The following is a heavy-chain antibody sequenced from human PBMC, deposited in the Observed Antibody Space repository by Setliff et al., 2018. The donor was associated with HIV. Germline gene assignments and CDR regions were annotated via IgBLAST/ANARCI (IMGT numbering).Heavy chain of an antibody. CDR2: IWYDGSNK. D-gene: IGHD3-10*01. Sequence: GGSLRLSCAASGFTFSSYGMHWVRQAPGKGLEWVAVIWYDGSNKYYADSVKGRFTISRDNSKNTLYLQMNSLRAEDTAVYYCAKEPMVRGVITSDYYYYMDVWGKGTTVTVSS. CDR3: AKEPMVRGVITSDYYYYMDV. CDR1: GFTFSSYG. V-gene: IGHV3-33*06. J-gene: IGHJ6*03.